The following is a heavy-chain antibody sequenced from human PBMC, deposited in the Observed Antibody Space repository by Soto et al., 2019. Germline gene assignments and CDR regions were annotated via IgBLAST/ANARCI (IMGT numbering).Heavy chain of an antibody. J-gene: IGHJ4*02. CDR2: IHHDGST. Sequence: SETLSLTCTVSGGSISSYYWSWIRQPPGEGLEWIGEIHHDGSTNYNPSLKSRVTISVDKSKNQFSLKLSSVTAADTAVYYCARKPYGVPFDYWGQGTLVTVPS. D-gene: IGHD4-17*01. CDR1: GGSISSYY. V-gene: IGHV4-59*12. CDR3: ARKPYGVPFDY.